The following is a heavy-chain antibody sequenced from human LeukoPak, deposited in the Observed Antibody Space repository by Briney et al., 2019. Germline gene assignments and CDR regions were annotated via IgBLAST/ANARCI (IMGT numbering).Heavy chain of an antibody. CDR2: INPNSGGT. CDR3: ARVVGGGYWASAFDI. J-gene: IGHJ3*02. D-gene: IGHD1-26*01. Sequence: ASVKVSCKASGYTFTGYYMHWVRQAPGQGLEWMGWINPNSGGTNYAQKFQGRVTMTRDTSTSTAYMELRSLRSDDTAVYYCARVVGGGYWASAFDIWGQGTMVTVSS. V-gene: IGHV1-2*02. CDR1: GYTFTGYY.